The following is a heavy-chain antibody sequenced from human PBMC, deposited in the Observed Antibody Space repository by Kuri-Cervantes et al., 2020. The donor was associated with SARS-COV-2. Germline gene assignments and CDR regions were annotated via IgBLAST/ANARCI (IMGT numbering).Heavy chain of an antibody. D-gene: IGHD2-2*01. CDR3: ARDIVVVPAASSDY. CDR1: GYTFTGYY. CDR2: INPNSGGT. V-gene: IGHV1-2*02. Sequence: ASVKVSCKASGYTFTGYYMHWVRQAPGQGLEWMGWINPNSGGTNYAQKFQGRVTMTRDTSISTAYKELSRLRSDDTAVYYCARDIVVVPAASSDYWGQGTLVTVSS. J-gene: IGHJ4*02.